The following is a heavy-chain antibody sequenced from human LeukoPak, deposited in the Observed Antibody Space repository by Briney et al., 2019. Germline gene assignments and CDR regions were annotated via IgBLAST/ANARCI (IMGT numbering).Heavy chain of an antibody. CDR1: GGSISSYY. CDR3: ARYDYYYYYMDV. V-gene: IGHV4-59*01. Sequence: SETLSLTCAVSGGSISSYYWSWIRQPPGKGLEWIGYIYYSGSTNYNPSLKSRVTISVDTSKNQFSLKLSSVAAADTAVYYCARYDYYYYYMDVWGKGTTVTVSS. J-gene: IGHJ6*03. CDR2: IYYSGST.